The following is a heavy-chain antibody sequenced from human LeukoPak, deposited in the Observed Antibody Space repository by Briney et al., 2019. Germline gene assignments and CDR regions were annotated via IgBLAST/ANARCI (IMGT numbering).Heavy chain of an antibody. CDR1: GFSLSTSGMC. J-gene: IGHJ4*02. CDR3: ARSPNPSLIQYYYGSGSYFDY. V-gene: IGHV2-70*01. Sequence: SGPTLANPTQTLTLTCTFSGFSLSTSGMCVSWIRQPPGKALEWLAHIDWDGDKYYSTSLKTRLTISKDTSKNQVVLTMTIMDPVDTATFYCARSPNPSLIQYYYGSGSYFDYWGQGTLVTVSS. D-gene: IGHD3-10*01. CDR2: IDWDGDK.